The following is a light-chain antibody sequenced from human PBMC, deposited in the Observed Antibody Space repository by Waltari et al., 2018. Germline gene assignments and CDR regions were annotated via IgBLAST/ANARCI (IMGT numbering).Light chain of an antibody. Sequence: QFALTQPASGPGSPGQSITISCRPFSSHCGAYKYDCWFQQHPGKAPKLIIYEASTQPSGTSDRFSGSKSGNTASLTISGPQAEDDADYYCSLYTTGSPWVFGGGTKLTVL. CDR2: EAS. CDR3: SLYTTGSPWV. J-gene: IGLJ3*02. V-gene: IGLV2-14*01. CDR1: SSHCGAYKY.